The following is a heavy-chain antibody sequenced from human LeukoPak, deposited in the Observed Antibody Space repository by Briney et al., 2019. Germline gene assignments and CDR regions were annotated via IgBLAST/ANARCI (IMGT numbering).Heavy chain of an antibody. Sequence: GGSLRLSCPASGFTFSSYEMNWVRQAPGNGLEWVSVISGGGCTYYADSVKGRFTISRDNSKNTLYLQMNSLRAEDTAVYYCAKESSRDYFDYWGQGALVTVSS. D-gene: IGHD2-2*01. CDR2: ISGGGCT. CDR1: GFTFSSYE. CDR3: AKESSRDYFDY. V-gene: IGHV3-23*01. J-gene: IGHJ4*02.